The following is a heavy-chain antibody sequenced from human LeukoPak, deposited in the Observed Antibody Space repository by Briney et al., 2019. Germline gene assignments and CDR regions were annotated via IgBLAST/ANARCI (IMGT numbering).Heavy chain of an antibody. CDR1: GYTFTGYG. V-gene: IGHV1-18*01. CDR2: IGAYNGNT. Sequence: SVKVSCKASGYTFTGYGISWVRQAPGQGLEWMGWIGAYNGNTNYAQKLQGRVTMTTDTSTSTAYMELRSLRSDDTAVYYCARDYGGSYDYYYYGMDVWGQGTTVTVSS. D-gene: IGHD1-26*01. CDR3: ARDYGGSYDYYYYGMDV. J-gene: IGHJ6*02.